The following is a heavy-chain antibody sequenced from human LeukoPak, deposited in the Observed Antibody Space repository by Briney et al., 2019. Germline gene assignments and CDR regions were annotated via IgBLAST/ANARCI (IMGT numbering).Heavy chain of an antibody. CDR1: GFTFSISW. CDR2: IDKHGNGK. V-gene: IGHV3-7*01. CDR3: ARDAGWGYYDL. D-gene: IGHD1-26*01. J-gene: IGHJ4*02. Sequence: GGSLRLSCVASGFTFSISWVNWVRQAPGKGLEWVANIDKHGNGKYYVDSVKGRFAISRDYATNSVFLQMNSLRAGDTSVYYCARDAGWGYYDLWGQGTPVTVSS.